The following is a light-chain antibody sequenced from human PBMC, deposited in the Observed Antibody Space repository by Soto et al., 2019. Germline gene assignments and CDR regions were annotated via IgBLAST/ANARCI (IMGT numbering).Light chain of an antibody. CDR1: SSDVGGYNY. CDR3: SSYTSSSTLEVV. J-gene: IGLJ2*01. Sequence: QSVLTQPASVSGSPGQSIIISCTGTSSDVGGYNYVSWYQQHPGKAPKLMIYEVSNRPSGVSNRFSGSKSGNTASLTISGLQAEDEADYYCSSYTSSSTLEVVFGGGTQLTVL. V-gene: IGLV2-14*01. CDR2: EVS.